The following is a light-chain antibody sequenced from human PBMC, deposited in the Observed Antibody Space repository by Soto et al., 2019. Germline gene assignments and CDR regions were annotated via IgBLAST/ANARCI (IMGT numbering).Light chain of an antibody. Sequence: QSALTQPASVSGSPGQSITISCTGTSSDVGAYNYVSWYQQYPGKPPKLMIYGVTNRPSGVSNRFSGSKTGNTASLTISGLQAEDEAEYYCCSYVGATTYVFGSGTKVTVL. CDR1: SSDVGAYNY. V-gene: IGLV2-14*01. J-gene: IGLJ1*01. CDR2: GVT. CDR3: CSYVGATTYV.